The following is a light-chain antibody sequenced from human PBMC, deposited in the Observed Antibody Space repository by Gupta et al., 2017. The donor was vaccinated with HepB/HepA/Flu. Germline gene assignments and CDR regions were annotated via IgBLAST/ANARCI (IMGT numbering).Light chain of an antibody. CDR1: QSVSTY. CDR3: QQRSDWPPT. V-gene: IGKV3-11*01. Sequence: EIVLTQSPASLSLSPGERATLSCGASQSVSTYLAWYQQKPGQAPRLLIYDASKRATGIPARFSGSGSGTDFTLTISTLEPEDFAVYYCQQRSDWPPTFGGGSKVEIK. J-gene: IGKJ4*01. CDR2: DAS.